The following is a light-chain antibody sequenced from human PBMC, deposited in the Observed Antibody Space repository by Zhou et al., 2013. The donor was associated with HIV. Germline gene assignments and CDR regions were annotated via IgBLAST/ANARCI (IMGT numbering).Light chain of an antibody. CDR3: QQYVNWPPT. J-gene: IGKJ1*01. Sequence: EIVMTQSPATLSVSPGERATLSCRASESAGTYLAWYQQKRGQGPRLLIYGSSTRATGIPARFSGSGSGTEFTLTISNLESEDFGVYYCQQYVNWPPTFGQGTRVEI. V-gene: IGKV3-15*01. CDR1: ESAGTY. CDR2: GSS.